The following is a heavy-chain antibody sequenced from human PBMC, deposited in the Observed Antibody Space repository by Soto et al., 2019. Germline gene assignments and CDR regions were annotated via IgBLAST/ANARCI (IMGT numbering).Heavy chain of an antibody. Sequence: GGSLRLSCAASGFTVSSNYMSWVRQAPGKGLEWVSVIYSGGSTYYADSVKGRFTISRDNSKNTLYLQMNSLRAEDTAVYYCARDQGYYDSSAADAFDIWGQGTMVTV. J-gene: IGHJ3*02. CDR3: ARDQGYYDSSAADAFDI. V-gene: IGHV3-53*01. CDR2: IYSGGST. CDR1: GFTVSSNY. D-gene: IGHD3-22*01.